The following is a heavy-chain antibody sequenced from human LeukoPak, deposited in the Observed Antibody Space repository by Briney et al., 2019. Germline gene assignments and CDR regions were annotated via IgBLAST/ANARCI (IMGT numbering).Heavy chain of an antibody. J-gene: IGHJ6*03. D-gene: IGHD3-10*01. CDR2: ISSNGGST. V-gene: IGHV3-64*01. Sequence: GGSLRLSCAASGFTFSSYAMHWVRQAPGKGLEYVSAISSNGGSTYYANSVKGRFTISRDNSKNTLYLRMGSLRAEDMAVYYCARVSGISAYYYYMDVWGKGTTVTVSS. CDR3: ARVSGISAYYYYMDV. CDR1: GFTFSSYA.